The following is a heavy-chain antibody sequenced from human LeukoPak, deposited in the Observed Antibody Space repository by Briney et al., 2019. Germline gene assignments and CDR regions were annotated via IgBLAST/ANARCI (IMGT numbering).Heavy chain of an antibody. CDR1: GGTFSSYA. Sequence: ASVKVSCKASGGTFSSYAISWVRQAPGQGLEWMGGIIPIFGTANYAQKFQGRVTITTDESTSTAYMELSSLRSEDTAEYYCARGPSGSRTFFDYWGQGTLVTVSS. CDR2: IIPIFGTA. D-gene: IGHD1-26*01. J-gene: IGHJ4*02. CDR3: ARGPSGSRTFFDY. V-gene: IGHV1-69*05.